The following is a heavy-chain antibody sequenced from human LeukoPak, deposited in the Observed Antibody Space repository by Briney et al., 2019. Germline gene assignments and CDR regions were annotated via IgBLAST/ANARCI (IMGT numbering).Heavy chain of an antibody. J-gene: IGHJ4*02. D-gene: IGHD2-15*01. CDR3: ARDYGYCSGGSCYRIDY. V-gene: IGHV3-23*01. CDR1: GFTFSSYA. CDR2: ISGSGGST. Sequence: GGPLRLSCAASGFTFSSYAMSWVRQAPGKGLEWVSAISGSGGSTYYADSVKGRFTISRDNAKNSLYLQMNSLRAEDTAVYYCARDYGYCSGGSCYRIDYWGQGTLVTVSS.